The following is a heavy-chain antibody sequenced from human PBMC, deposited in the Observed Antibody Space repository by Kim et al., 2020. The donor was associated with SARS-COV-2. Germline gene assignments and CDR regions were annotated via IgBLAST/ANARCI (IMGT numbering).Heavy chain of an antibody. D-gene: IGHD4-4*01. V-gene: IGHV7-4-1*02. CDR3: AREIYSNYGDNWFDP. J-gene: IGHJ5*02. Sequence: AQGFTGRFVLSLDNSVSTAYLQISSLKAEDTAVYYCAREIYSNYGDNWFDPWGQGTLVTVSS.